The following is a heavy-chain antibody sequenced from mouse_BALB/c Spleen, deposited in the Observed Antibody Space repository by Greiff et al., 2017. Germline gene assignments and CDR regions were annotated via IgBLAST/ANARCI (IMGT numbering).Heavy chain of an antibody. D-gene: IGHD2-1*01. CDR1: GYAFTSYN. CDR3: ARSEKGYGIAWFAY. Sequence: EVQLQQSGPELVKPGASVKVSCKASGYAFTSYNMYWVKQSHGKSLEWIGYIDPYNGGTSYNQKFKGKATLTVDKSSSTAYMHLNSLTSEDSAVYYCARSEKGYGIAWFAYWGQGTLVTVSA. V-gene: IGHV1S135*01. J-gene: IGHJ3*01. CDR2: IDPYNGGT.